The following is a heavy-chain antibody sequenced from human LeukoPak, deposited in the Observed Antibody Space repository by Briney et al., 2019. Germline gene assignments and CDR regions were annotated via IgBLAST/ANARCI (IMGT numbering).Heavy chain of an antibody. J-gene: IGHJ6*03. Sequence: GGSLRLSCAASGFTFSIYDMHWVRQATGKGLEWVSAIGTAGDTYYPGSVKGRFTISRENAKNSLYLQMNSLRAGDTAVYYCARMGYYYYMDVWGKGTTVTVSS. CDR1: GFTFSIYD. D-gene: IGHD5-24*01. CDR2: IGTAGDT. V-gene: IGHV3-13*01. CDR3: ARMGYYYYMDV.